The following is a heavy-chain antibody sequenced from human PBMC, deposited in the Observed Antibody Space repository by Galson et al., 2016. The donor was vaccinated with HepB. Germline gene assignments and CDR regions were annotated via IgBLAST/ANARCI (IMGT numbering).Heavy chain of an antibody. CDR2: ISWNSGRI. Sequence: SLRLSCAASGFTFDDYDMHWVRQAPGKGLEWVSGISWNSGRIGYADSVKGRFTISRDNAKNSLYLQMNSLRAEDTALYYCAKDKWASAVADFDYWGQGTLVTVSS. CDR3: AKDKWASAVADFDY. J-gene: IGHJ4*02. V-gene: IGHV3-9*01. D-gene: IGHD4-23*01. CDR1: GFTFDDYD.